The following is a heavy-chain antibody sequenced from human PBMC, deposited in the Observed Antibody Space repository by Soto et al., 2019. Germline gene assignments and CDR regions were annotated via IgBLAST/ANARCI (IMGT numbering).Heavy chain of an antibody. J-gene: IGHJ6*02. D-gene: IGHD6-6*01. CDR1: GFTFSSYS. CDR2: ISSSSSYI. Sequence: GGSLRLSCAASGFTFSSYSMNWVRQAPGKGLEWVSSISSSSSYIYYADSVKGRFTISRDNAKNSLYLQMNSQRAEDKAVYYCASPSVAARPYYYYGMDVWGQGTTVT. V-gene: IGHV3-21*01. CDR3: ASPSVAARPYYYYGMDV.